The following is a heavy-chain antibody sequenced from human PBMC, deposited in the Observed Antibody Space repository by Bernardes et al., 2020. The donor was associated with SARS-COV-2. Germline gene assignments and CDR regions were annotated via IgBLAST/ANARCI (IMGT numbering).Heavy chain of an antibody. Sequence: GGSLRLSCAVSGFSVRTKYMTWVRQAPGKGLEWVSVISGNTINTHYADSVKGRFTISRDNSKNTVYLQMSSLRAEDTAVYYCAKKLVGSTVWYYYDFWGQGTLVTVSS. CDR1: GFSVRTKY. V-gene: IGHV3-23*01. CDR3: AKKLVGSTVWYYYDF. CDR2: ISGNTINT. D-gene: IGHD2-15*01. J-gene: IGHJ4*02.